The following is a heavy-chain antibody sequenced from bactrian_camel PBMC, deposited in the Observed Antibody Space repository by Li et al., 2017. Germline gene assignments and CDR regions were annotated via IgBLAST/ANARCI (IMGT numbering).Heavy chain of an antibody. CDR1: GYC. D-gene: IGHD7*01. J-gene: IGHJ6*01. CDR2: IYTGDSRT. CDR3: AADPRGGDCNRKWPEFVS. Sequence: VQLVESGGDLVQPGGSLRLSCRATGYCMGWFRQAPGKEREGVAAIYTGDSRTVYYADSVKGRFAISADNAENTVYLQMNNLKPEDTGMYYCAADPRGGDCNRKWPEFVSWGQGTQVTVS. V-gene: IGHV3S40*01.